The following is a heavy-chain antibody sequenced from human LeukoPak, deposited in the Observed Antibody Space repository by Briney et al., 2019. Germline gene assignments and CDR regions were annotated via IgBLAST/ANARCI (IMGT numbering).Heavy chain of an antibody. V-gene: IGHV7-4-1*02. Sequence: ASVKVSCKASGYTFTSNGLGWVRQAAGQGLEWMGWINTNTGNPTYAQGFTGRFVFSLDTSDNTPYLQISSLQAEDTAVYYCASFFCTSALCYYLVYWGQGTLVTVSS. CDR2: INTNTGNP. D-gene: IGHD2-8*01. CDR3: ASFFCTSALCYYLVY. J-gene: IGHJ4*02. CDR1: GYTFTSNG.